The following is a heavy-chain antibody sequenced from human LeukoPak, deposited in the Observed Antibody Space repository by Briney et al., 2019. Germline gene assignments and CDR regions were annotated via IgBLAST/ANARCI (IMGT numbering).Heavy chain of an antibody. Sequence: PSETLSLTCTVSGGSISSGDYYWSWIRQPPGRGLEWIGYIYHSGSTYYNPSLKSRVTKSVDRSKNQFSLKLSSVTAADTAVYYCARFEADYYYYMDVWGKGTTVTVSS. CDR2: IYHSGST. J-gene: IGHJ6*03. CDR1: GGSISSGDYY. CDR3: ARFEADYYYYMDV. V-gene: IGHV4-30-2*01. D-gene: IGHD3-9*01.